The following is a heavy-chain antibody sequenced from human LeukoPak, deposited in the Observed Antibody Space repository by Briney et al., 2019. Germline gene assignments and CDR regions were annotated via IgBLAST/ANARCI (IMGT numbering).Heavy chain of an antibody. J-gene: IGHJ4*02. Sequence: SETLSLTCTVSGSYISSSSYSWGWIRQPPGKGLEWIGNIYYTGTTYSNPSLKSRVTISVDTSKNQFSLRLTSVTAADTAVYYCARLDPRGPDDYWGQGTLVTVSS. CDR3: ARLDPRGPDDY. CDR1: GSYISSSSYS. D-gene: IGHD2-2*03. V-gene: IGHV4-39*01. CDR2: IYYTGTT.